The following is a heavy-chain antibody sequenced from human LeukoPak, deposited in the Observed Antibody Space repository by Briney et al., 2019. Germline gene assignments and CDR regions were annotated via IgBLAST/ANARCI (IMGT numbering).Heavy chain of an antibody. D-gene: IGHD3-3*01. J-gene: IGHJ3*02. Sequence: PSETLSLTCTVSGGSISSSSYYWGWIRQPPGKGLEWIGSIYYSGSTYYNPSLKSRVTMSVDTSKNQFSLKLSSVTAADTAVYYCVLGHYDFWSGYAFDIWGQGTMVTVSS. CDR3: VLGHYDFWSGYAFDI. CDR1: GGSISSSSYY. V-gene: IGHV4-39*07. CDR2: IYYSGST.